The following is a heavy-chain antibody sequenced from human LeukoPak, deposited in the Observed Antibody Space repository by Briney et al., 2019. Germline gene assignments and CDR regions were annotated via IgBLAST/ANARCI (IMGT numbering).Heavy chain of an antibody. V-gene: IGHV4-59*01. CDR3: ARAFSSGWYPYSIGGLWFDY. CDR1: GGSISSYY. Sequence: PSETLSLPCTVSGGSISSYYWSWIRQPPGKGLEWIGYIYYTGSTNYNPSLKSRVTISVDTSKNQFSLKLSSVTAADTAVYYCARAFSSGWYPYSIGGLWFDYWGQGTLVTVSS. CDR2: IYYTGST. J-gene: IGHJ4*02. D-gene: IGHD6-19*01.